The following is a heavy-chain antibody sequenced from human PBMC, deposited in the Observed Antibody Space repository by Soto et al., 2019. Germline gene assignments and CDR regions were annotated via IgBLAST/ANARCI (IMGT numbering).Heavy chain of an antibody. CDR2: IVPLLDIA. J-gene: IGHJ5*02. D-gene: IGHD3-10*01. CDR1: GGAFDTHT. CDR3: SRDMGRGSIVRVVLES. Sequence: QVQLVQSGPEVKKPGSSVKVSCQASGGAFDTHTISWVRQAPGQGLEWMGRIVPLLDIANYAPTFKDRVTITADKPTNTADMVLRSLRSEDSALYFCSRDMGRGSIVRVVLESWGQGTLVTVSS. V-gene: IGHV1-69*04.